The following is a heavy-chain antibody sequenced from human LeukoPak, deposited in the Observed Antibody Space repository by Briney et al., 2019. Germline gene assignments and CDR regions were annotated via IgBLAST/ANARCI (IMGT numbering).Heavy chain of an antibody. CDR1: GYTFTSYG. CDR3: AKGRGDGYTYPLLFDY. Sequence: GASVKVSCKASGYTFTSYGISWVRQAPGQGLEWMGWISAYNGNTNYAQKLQGRVTMTTDTSTSTAYMELRSLRSDDTAVYYCAKGRGDGYTYPLLFDYWGQGTLVTVSS. CDR2: ISAYNGNT. J-gene: IGHJ4*02. V-gene: IGHV1-18*01. D-gene: IGHD5-24*01.